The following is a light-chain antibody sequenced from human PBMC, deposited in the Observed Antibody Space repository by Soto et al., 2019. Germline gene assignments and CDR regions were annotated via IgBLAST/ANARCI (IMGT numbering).Light chain of an antibody. CDR3: CSYASRDTYV. V-gene: IGLV2-23*01. CDR2: EAN. Sequence: SVLTHPASVSGSPGQSITISCTGTSRDGGSYNLVSWYQQHPGKAPKLIIYEANKRPSGISNRFSGSESGNTASLTISGLQPEDEADYYCCSYASRDTYVFGTGTKVTVL. CDR1: SRDGGSYNL. J-gene: IGLJ1*01.